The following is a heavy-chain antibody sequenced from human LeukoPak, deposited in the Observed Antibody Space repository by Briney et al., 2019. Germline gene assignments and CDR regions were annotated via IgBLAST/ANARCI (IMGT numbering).Heavy chain of an antibody. CDR2: ISSSGST. Sequence: SQTLSLTCTVSGDSISSGDYYWSWIRQPAGKGLEWIGRISSSGSTNYNPSLKSRVTMSVDTSKNQFSLKLSSVTAADTAVCYCARARRGSGSHFDYWGQGTLVTVSS. V-gene: IGHV4-61*02. CDR3: ARARRGSGSHFDY. CDR1: GDSISSGDYY. D-gene: IGHD1-26*01. J-gene: IGHJ4*02.